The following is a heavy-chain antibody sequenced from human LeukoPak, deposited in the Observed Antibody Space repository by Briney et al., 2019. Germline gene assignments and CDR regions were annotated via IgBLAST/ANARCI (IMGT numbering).Heavy chain of an antibody. Sequence: SETLSLTCTVSGGSISSYYWSWILQPPGKGLEWIGYIFHSGSISYNPSLKSRVTISVDTSRSHFSLKLSSVTAADTAVYYCACGYSYSSYDYWGQGTLVTVSS. CDR1: GGSISSYY. CDR2: IFHSGSI. D-gene: IGHD5-18*01. V-gene: IGHV4-59*01. J-gene: IGHJ4*02. CDR3: ACGYSYSSYDY.